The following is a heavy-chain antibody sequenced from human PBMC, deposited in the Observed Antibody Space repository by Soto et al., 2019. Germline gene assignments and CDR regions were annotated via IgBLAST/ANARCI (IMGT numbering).Heavy chain of an antibody. CDR3: AREASVLIPAAQPSRFDS. D-gene: IGHD2-2*01. V-gene: IGHV1-18*01. J-gene: IGHJ4*02. CDR1: GYSFMKYG. CDR2: ISPYSGYT. Sequence: SVKVYCKGFGYSFMKYGINWVRQAPGQGLEWVGWISPYSGYTHSAQKFHGRLTLTTDTAASTAYMELRILRPADTALYYCAREASVLIPAAQPSRFDSWGQGTLVT.